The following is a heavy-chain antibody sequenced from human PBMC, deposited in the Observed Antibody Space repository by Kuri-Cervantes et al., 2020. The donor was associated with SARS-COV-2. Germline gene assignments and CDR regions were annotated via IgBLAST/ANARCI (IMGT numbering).Heavy chain of an antibody. CDR2: IYYSGST. CDR3: ATVARGAIVATIREGFNY. V-gene: IGHV4-39*01. Sequence: ETLSLTCTVSGGSISSSSYYWGWIRQPPGKGLEWIGSIYYSGSTYYNPSLKSRVTISVDTSKNQFSLKLSSVTAADTAVYYCATVARGAIVATIREGFNYWGQGTLVTVSS. CDR1: GGSISSSSYY. D-gene: IGHD5-12*01. J-gene: IGHJ4*02.